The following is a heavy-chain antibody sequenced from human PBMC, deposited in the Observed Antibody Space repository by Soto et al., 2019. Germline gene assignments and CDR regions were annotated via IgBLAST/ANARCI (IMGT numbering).Heavy chain of an antibody. CDR1: GGTFSSYA. CDR3: ARLKRIAAQLKAGYYFDY. D-gene: IGHD6-6*01. V-gene: IGHV1-69*13. Sequence: SVKVSCKASGGTFSSYAISWVRQAPGQGLEWMGGIIPIFGTANYAQKFQGRVTITADESTSTAYMELSSLRSEDTAVYYCARLKRIAAQLKAGYYFDYWGQGTLVTVSS. CDR2: IIPIFGTA. J-gene: IGHJ4*02.